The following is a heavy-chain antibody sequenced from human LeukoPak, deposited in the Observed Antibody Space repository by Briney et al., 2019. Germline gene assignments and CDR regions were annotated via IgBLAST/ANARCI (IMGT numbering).Heavy chain of an antibody. CDR3: ARLGGELLYFDY. CDR2: ISSSGRAI. J-gene: IGHJ4*02. Sequence: GGSLRLSCAASGFTFSSYAMSWVRQAPGKGLEWISHISSSGRAIYYADSVRGRFTISRDNAQNSLYLQMNSLRDEDSAVYYCARLGGELLYFDYWGQGTLVTVSS. V-gene: IGHV3-48*03. CDR1: GFTFSSYA. D-gene: IGHD1-26*01.